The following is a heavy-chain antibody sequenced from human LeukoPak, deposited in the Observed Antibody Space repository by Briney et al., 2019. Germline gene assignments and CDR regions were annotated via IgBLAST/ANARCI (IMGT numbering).Heavy chain of an antibody. CDR3: ARVSDFWSGYTHDY. V-gene: IGHV3-48*01. CDR1: GFTFSSYS. D-gene: IGHD3-3*01. Sequence: QPGGSLRLSCAASGFTFSSYSMNWVRQAPGKGLEWVSYISSSSSTIYYAGSVKGRFTISRDNAKNSLYLQMNSLRAEDTAVYYCARVSDFWSGYTHDYWGQGTLVTVSS. J-gene: IGHJ4*02. CDR2: ISSSSSTI.